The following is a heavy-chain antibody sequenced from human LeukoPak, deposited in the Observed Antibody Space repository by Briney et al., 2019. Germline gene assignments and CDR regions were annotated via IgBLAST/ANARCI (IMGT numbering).Heavy chain of an antibody. Sequence: ASVKVSCKASGYTFTGYYMHWVRQAPGQGLEWMGWIHPSTGNPTYAQGFTGRFVFSLDTSVSTTYLQISSLKAEDTAVYYCARAFQRLGELSLPDYWGQGTLVTVSS. V-gene: IGHV7-4-1*02. J-gene: IGHJ4*02. CDR2: IHPSTGNP. CDR1: GYTFTGYY. D-gene: IGHD3-16*02. CDR3: ARAFQRLGELSLPDY.